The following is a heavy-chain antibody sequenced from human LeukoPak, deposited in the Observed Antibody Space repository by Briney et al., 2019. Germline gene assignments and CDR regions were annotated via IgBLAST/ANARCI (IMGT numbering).Heavy chain of an antibody. CDR2: IYTSGST. D-gene: IGHD6-19*01. V-gene: IGHV4-4*07. J-gene: IGHJ3*02. CDR3: ARDSTPHSSVAFDI. CDR1: GGSISSYY. Sequence: SETLSLTCTVSGGSISSYYWSWIRQPAGKGLEWIGRIYTSGSTNYNPSLKSRVTMSVDTSKNQFSLKLSSVTAADTAVYYCARDSTPHSSVAFDIWGQGTMVTVSS.